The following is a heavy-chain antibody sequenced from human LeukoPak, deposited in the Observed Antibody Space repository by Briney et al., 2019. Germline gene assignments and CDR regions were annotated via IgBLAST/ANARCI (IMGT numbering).Heavy chain of an antibody. D-gene: IGHD2-2*01. CDR1: GYTFTSYA. Sequence: GASVKVSCKASGYTFTSYAMNWVRQAPGQGLEWMGWINTNTGNPTYAQGFTGRFVFSLDTSDNTAYLQISSLKAEDTAVYYCARVGAPLPDPYYYYGLDVWGQGTTVTVSS. CDR3: ARVGAPLPDPYYYYGLDV. J-gene: IGHJ6*02. V-gene: IGHV7-4-1*02. CDR2: INTNTGNP.